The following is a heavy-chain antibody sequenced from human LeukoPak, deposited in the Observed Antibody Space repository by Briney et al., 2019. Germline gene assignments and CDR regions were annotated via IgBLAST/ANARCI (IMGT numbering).Heavy chain of an antibody. CDR1: GFTFSSFA. J-gene: IGHJ4*02. CDR3: AKQRASYGYVFDY. Sequence: GSLRLSCAASGFTFSSFAMSWVRQAPGKGLEWVSSTSGSGGNTYYAHSVKGRFTISRDNFKNTLFLQMNSLRAEDTATYYCAKQRASYGYVFDYWGQGTLVTVPS. CDR2: TSGSGGNT. D-gene: IGHD5-18*01. V-gene: IGHV3-23*01.